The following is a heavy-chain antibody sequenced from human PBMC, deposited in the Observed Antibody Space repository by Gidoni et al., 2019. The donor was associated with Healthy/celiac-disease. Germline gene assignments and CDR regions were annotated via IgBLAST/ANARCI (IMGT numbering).Heavy chain of an antibody. J-gene: IGHJ6*02. CDR2: LFSGDTA. CDR1: GFTVSSNH. CDR3: ARDMTAPIEGYYYGMDV. Sequence: EVQLVVSGGGLVQPGGSLRLSCAASGFTVSSNHMSWIRQAPGEGLEWISVLFSGDTAYYADSVKDRFTLFRDNSKNTLYLQMNRLRADDTAVYYCARDMTAPIEGYYYGMDVWGQGTTVTVSS. V-gene: IGHV3-66*01. D-gene: IGHD3-16*01.